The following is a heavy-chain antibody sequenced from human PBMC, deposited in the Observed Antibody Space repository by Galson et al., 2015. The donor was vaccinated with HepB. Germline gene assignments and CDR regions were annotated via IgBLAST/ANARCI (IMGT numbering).Heavy chain of an antibody. J-gene: IGHJ4*02. V-gene: IGHV3-23*01. CDR2: ISDSGGST. D-gene: IGHD3-3*01. Sequence: SLRLSCAASGFTFSSYAMSWVRQAPGKGLEWVSAISDSGGSTYYADSVKGRFTISRDNSKNTLYLQMNSLRAEDTAVYYCAKVNTVFGVVTVFDYWGQGALVTVSS. CDR1: GFTFSSYA. CDR3: AKVNTVFGVVTVFDY.